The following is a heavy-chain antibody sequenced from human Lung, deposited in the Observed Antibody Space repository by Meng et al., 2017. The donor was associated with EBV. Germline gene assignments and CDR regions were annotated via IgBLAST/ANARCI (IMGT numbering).Heavy chain of an antibody. CDR2: INDSGST. CDR1: GGSFSGSVSGYY. CDR3: ARSTFDY. Sequence: QVHLRRWGAGLLKPSETLSLTCAVDGGSFSGSVSGYYWSWIRQAPGKGLEWIGEINDSGSTDYNPSLKSRLTISVDRSKSQVSLELSSVTAADTAVYYCARSTFDYWGQGTLVTVSS. D-gene: IGHD1-26*01. J-gene: IGHJ4*02. V-gene: IGHV4-34*01.